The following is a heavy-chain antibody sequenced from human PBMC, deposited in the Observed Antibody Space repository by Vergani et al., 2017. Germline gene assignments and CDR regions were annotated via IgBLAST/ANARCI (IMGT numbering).Heavy chain of an antibody. CDR3: AKGKPGTTGTTGAFDS. J-gene: IGHJ3*02. CDR1: GFTFSSYA. V-gene: IGHV3-30-3*01. D-gene: IGHD1-1*01. Sequence: VQLVESGGGLVKPGGSLRLSCAASGFTFSSYAMHWVRQAPGKGLEWVAVISYDGSNKYYADSVKGPFTISRDNSKNTLYLQMNSLRAEETAVYYCAKGKPGTTGTTGAFDSWGQGTMVTVSS. CDR2: ISYDGSNK.